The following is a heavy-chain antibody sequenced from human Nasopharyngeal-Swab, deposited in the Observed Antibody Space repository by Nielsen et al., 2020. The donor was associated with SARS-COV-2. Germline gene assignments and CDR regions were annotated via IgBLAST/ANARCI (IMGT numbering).Heavy chain of an antibody. CDR3: ARGKTRTVVAAASDGMDV. J-gene: IGHJ6*02. Sequence: ASVKVSCKASGYTFTSYYMHWVRQAPGQGLEWMGIINPSGGSTSYAQKFQGRVTMTRDTSTSTVYMELSSLRSEDTAVYYCARGKTRTVVAAASDGMDVWGQGTTVTVSS. CDR1: GYTFTSYY. CDR2: INPSGGST. V-gene: IGHV1-46*01. D-gene: IGHD2-15*01.